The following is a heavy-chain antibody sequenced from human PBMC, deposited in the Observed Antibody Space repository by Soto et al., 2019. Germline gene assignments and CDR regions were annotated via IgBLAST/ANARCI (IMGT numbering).Heavy chain of an antibody. J-gene: IGHJ4*02. CDR1: GFTFSSYG. D-gene: IGHD3-22*01. CDR3: AKDGYYYDSSGYYYYFDY. V-gene: IGHV3-30*18. Sequence: QVQLVESGGGVVQPGRSLRLSCAASGFTFSSYGMHWVRQAPGKGLEWVAVISYDGSNKYYADSVKGRFTISRDNSKNTLYLQMNSLRAEDTAVYYCAKDGYYYDSSGYYYYFDYWGQGTLVTVSS. CDR2: ISYDGSNK.